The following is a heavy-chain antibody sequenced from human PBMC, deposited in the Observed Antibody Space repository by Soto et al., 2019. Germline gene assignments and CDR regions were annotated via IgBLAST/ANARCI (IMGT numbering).Heavy chain of an antibody. CDR2: ISAFNGKT. CDR1: GYTFPNYG. Sequence: ASVKVSCKASGYTFPNYGINWVRQAPGQGLEWMGWISAFNGKTIYAQRFQGKFTMTTDTSATIAYMALRSLESDDTAVYYCARGQGDNGYDLQIDHWGQGTLVTVSS. CDR3: ARGQGDNGYDLQIDH. J-gene: IGHJ4*02. V-gene: IGHV1-18*01. D-gene: IGHD5-12*01.